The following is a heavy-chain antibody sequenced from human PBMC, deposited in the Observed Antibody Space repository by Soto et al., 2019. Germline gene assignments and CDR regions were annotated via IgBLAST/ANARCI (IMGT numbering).Heavy chain of an antibody. CDR2: ISYHGNT. CDR3: ARRCSGGSCLDY. V-gene: IGHV4-31*03. D-gene: IGHD2-15*01. J-gene: IGHJ4*02. Sequence: QVLLQESGPGLVKPSQTLSLTCTVSGGSISSGGYSWSWIRQHPGKGLEWIGYISYHGNTYYNPSLKSRATMSADTSKNQFSLKLSSVTVADTAVYYCARRCSGGSCLDYWGQGSLVTVSS. CDR1: GGSISSGGYS.